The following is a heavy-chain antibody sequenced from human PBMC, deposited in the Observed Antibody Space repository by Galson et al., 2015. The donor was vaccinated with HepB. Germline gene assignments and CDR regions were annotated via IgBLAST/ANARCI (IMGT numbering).Heavy chain of an antibody. CDR1: GGTISSYA. Sequence: SVKVSCKASGGTISSYAISWVRQAPGQGLEWMGGIIPILGIANYAQKFQGRVTITADKSTSTAYMELSSLRSEDTAVYYCARMASIAAAGSSAFDIWGQGTMVTVSS. V-gene: IGHV1-69*10. CDR3: ARMASIAAAGSSAFDI. J-gene: IGHJ3*02. CDR2: IIPILGIA. D-gene: IGHD6-13*01.